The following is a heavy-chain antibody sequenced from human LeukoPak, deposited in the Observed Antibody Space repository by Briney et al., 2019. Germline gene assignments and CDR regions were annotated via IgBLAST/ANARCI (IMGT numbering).Heavy chain of an antibody. CDR2: IYYSGST. V-gene: IGHV4-30-4*08. CDR3: ARDRFPEGAFDI. Sequence: NPSQTLSLTCTVSGGSISSGDYYWSWIRQPPRKGLEWIGYIYYSGSTYYNPSLKSRVTISVDTSKNQFSLKLSSVTAADTAVYYCARDRFPEGAFDIWGQGTMVTVSS. CDR1: GGSISSGDYY. J-gene: IGHJ3*02.